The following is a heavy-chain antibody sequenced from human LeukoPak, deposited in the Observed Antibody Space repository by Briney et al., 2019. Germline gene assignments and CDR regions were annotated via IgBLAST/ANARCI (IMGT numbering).Heavy chain of an antibody. J-gene: IGHJ4*02. CDR3: AKWAYYDSSGYSAYFDY. Sequence: PGGSLRLSCAASRFTFSSYAMHWVRQAPGKGLEWVAFIRYDGSNKYYADSVKGRFTISRDNSKNTLYLQMNSLRAEDTAVYYCAKWAYYDSSGYSAYFDYWGQGTLVTVSS. V-gene: IGHV3-30*02. CDR1: RFTFSSYA. CDR2: IRYDGSNK. D-gene: IGHD3-22*01.